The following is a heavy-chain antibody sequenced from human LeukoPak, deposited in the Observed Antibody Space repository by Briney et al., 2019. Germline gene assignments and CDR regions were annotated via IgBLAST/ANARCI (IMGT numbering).Heavy chain of an antibody. CDR2: INHSGST. V-gene: IGHV4-34*01. Sequence: SETLSLTCAVYGGSFSGYYWSWIRQPPGKGLEWIGEINHSGSTNYNPSLKSRVTISVDTSKNQFSLKLSSVTAADTAVYYCARARSTSPRLYYYYYGMDVWGQGTTVTVPS. J-gene: IGHJ6*02. D-gene: IGHD2-2*01. CDR1: GGSFSGYY. CDR3: ARARSTSPRLYYYYYGMDV.